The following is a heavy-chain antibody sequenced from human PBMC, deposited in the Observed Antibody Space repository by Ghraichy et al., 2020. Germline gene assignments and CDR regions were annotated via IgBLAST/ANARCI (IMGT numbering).Heavy chain of an antibody. CDR3: AKTSSTSYYYYGMDV. J-gene: IGHJ6*02. CDR2: ISGSGGST. V-gene: IGHV3-23*01. CDR1: GFTFSSYA. D-gene: IGHD2-2*01. Sequence: GGSLRLSCAASGFTFSSYAMSWVRQAPGKGLEWVSAISGSGGSTYYADSVKVRFTISRDNSKNTLYLQMNSLRAEDTAVYYCAKTSSTSYYYYGMDVWGQGTTVTVSS.